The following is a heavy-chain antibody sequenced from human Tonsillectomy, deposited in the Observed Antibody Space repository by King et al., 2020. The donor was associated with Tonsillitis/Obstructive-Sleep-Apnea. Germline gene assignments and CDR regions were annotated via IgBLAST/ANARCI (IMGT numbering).Heavy chain of an antibody. CDR3: AKDIKPYDFWSGFLMDV. Sequence: VQLVESGGVVVQPGGSLRLPCAASGFTFDGYTMHWVRQAPGKGLEWVSLISWDGGSTYYEDSLKGRFTISRDNSKNSLYLQMNSLRTEDTALYYCAKDIKPYDFWSGFLMDVWGKGTTVTVSS. CDR1: GFTFDGYT. D-gene: IGHD3-3*01. CDR2: ISWDGGST. V-gene: IGHV3-43*01. J-gene: IGHJ6*04.